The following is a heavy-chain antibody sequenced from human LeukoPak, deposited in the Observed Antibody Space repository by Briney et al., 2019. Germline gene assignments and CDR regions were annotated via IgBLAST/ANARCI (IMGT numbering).Heavy chain of an antibody. V-gene: IGHV4-30-2*01. CDR1: GGSISSGGYS. D-gene: IGHD3-16*01. CDR3: AREVRGTPTD. Sequence: SETLSLTCAVSGGSISSGGYSWSWIRQPPGKGLEWIGYIYHSGSTHYNPSLKSRVTISVDRSKNQFSLKLSSVTAADTAVYYCAREVRGTPTDWGQGTLVTVSS. CDR2: IYHSGST. J-gene: IGHJ4*02.